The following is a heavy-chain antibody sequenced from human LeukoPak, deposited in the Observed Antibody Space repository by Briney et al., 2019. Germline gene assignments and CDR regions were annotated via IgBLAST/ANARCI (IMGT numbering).Heavy chain of an antibody. V-gene: IGHV1-46*01. Sequence: GSVKVSCKASGYDFTSYYMHWLRQAPGQGLEWMAIISPRSGSTSFAQKFQGRLSMTRDASTSTVYMELRSLRSEDTAVYYCARGSSTAVVILDPYYFDSWAREPWSPSPQ. CDR1: GYDFTSYY. D-gene: IGHD3-22*01. J-gene: IGHJ4*02. CDR2: ISPRSGST. CDR3: ARGSSTAVVILDPYYFDS.